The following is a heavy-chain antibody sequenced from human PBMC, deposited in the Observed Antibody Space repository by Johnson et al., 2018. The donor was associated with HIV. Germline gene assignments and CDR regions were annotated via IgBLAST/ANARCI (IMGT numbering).Heavy chain of an antibody. CDR3: ANSLLLDAFNI. J-gene: IGHJ3*02. CDR1: GLTFSSYW. CDR2: IRYDGSNK. V-gene: IGHV3-30*02. Sequence: QVQLVESGGGLVQPGAPLRLSSPASGLTFSSYWMSWVRQAPGKGLEWVAFIRYDGSNKYYAVFVKGRFTISRDNSKTTLYLQMNSLRDEDTAVYYCANSLLLDAFNIWGQGTMVTVSS.